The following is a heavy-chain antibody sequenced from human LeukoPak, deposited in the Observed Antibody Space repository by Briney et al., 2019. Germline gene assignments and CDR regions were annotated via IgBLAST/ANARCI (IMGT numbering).Heavy chain of an antibody. CDR3: VSRPPWFGRY. CDR1: GFTFSNAW. Sequence: PGGSLRLSCAASGFTFSNAWMTWVRQAPGKGLEWVGRIKSKTDGGTIDYAAPLKGRFTISRDDSKNTLYLQMNSLKTEDTAVYYCVSRPPWFGRYWGQGTLVTVSS. V-gene: IGHV3-15*01. J-gene: IGHJ4*02. D-gene: IGHD3-10*01. CDR2: IKSKTDGGTI.